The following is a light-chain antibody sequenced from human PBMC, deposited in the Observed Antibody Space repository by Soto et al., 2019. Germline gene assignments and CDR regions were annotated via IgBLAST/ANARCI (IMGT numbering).Light chain of an antibody. Sequence: QSVLTQPASVSGSPGQSITISCTGGSSDVGGYNYVSWYQQHPGIAPKLMIFEVSNRPSGVSTRFSGSKSGNTASLTISGLQAADEADYYCSSYRSGSTRVFGTGTKLTVL. J-gene: IGLJ1*01. CDR3: SSYRSGSTRV. CDR1: SSDVGGYNY. CDR2: EVS. V-gene: IGLV2-14*01.